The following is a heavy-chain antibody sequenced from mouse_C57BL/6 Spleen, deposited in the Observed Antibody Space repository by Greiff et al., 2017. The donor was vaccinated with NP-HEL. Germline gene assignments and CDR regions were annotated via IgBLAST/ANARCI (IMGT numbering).Heavy chain of an antibody. CDR3: APYGKYGYFDY. D-gene: IGHD2-1*01. CDR2: IHPNSGST. V-gene: IGHV1-64*01. Sequence: QVQLQQPGAELVKPGASVKLSCKASGYTFTSYWMHWVKQRPGQGLEWIGMIHPNSGSTNYNEKFKSKATLTVDKSSSTAYMQLSSLTSEDSAVYYCAPYGKYGYFDYWGQGTTLTVSS. CDR1: GYTFTSYW. J-gene: IGHJ2*01.